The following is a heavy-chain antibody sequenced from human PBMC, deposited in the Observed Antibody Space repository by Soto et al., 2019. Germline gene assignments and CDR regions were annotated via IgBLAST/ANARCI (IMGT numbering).Heavy chain of an antibody. CDR3: AADHATVVTVDAFDI. CDR1: GFTFTSSA. D-gene: IGHD4-17*01. V-gene: IGHV1-58*01. CDR2: IVVGSGNT. Sequence: QMPLVQSGPEVKKPGTSVKVSCKASGFTFTSSAVQWVRQARGQRLEWIGWIVVGSGNTNYAQKFQERVTITRDMSTSTAYMELSSLRSEDTAVYYCAADHATVVTVDAFDIWGQGTMVTVSS. J-gene: IGHJ3*02.